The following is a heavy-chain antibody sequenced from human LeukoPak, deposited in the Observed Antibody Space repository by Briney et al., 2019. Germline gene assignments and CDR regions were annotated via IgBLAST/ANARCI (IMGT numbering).Heavy chain of an antibody. CDR2: IDSSSSYI. J-gene: IGHJ4*02. D-gene: IGHD5-12*01. CDR1: GFAFSTCS. Sequence: GGSLRLSCAASGFAFSTCSMNWVRQAPGKGLEWVASIDSSSSYIYYADSEKGRLTISRDNAKNSLYLQMNSLRAEDTAVYYCARDSATPHDYWGQGTLVTVSS. V-gene: IGHV3-21*01. CDR3: ARDSATPHDY.